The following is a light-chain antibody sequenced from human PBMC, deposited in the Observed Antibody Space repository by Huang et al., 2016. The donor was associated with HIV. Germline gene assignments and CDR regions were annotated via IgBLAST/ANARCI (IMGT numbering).Light chain of an antibody. V-gene: IGKV1-5*03. CDR2: TAS. CDR3: QQYNRFYT. Sequence: DIQMTQSPSTLSASVGDRVTITCRASQSVGNWLAWYQQKPGQAPKLLIYTASTLQNGVPSSFSGSGSETEFTLTINSLQPDDFATYYCQQYNRFYTFGQGTRLDIK. CDR1: QSVGNW. J-gene: IGKJ2*01.